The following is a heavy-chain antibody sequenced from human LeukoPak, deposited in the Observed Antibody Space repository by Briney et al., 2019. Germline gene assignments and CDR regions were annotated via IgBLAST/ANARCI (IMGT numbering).Heavy chain of an antibody. V-gene: IGHV3-48*01. CDR1: GFTFSSYG. CDR3: ARDNSVYYFDY. J-gene: IGHJ4*02. Sequence: GGSLRLSCAASGFTFSSYGMNWVRQAPGKGLEWVSYISSSSSTIYYADSVKGRFTISRDNAKNSLYLQMNSLRAEDTAVYYCARDNSVYYFDYWGQGTLVTVSS. CDR2: ISSSSSTI. D-gene: IGHD2-8*01.